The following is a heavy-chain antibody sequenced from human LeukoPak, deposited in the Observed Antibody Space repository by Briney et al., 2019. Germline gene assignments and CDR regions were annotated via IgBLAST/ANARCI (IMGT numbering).Heavy chain of an antibody. D-gene: IGHD1-26*01. J-gene: IGHJ4*02. V-gene: IGHV3-33*01. Sequence: GRSLRLSCAASGFTFSNYAIHWVRQAPGKGLEWVAVIWYDGTNKFYADSVKGRFTISRDNSKNTLYLQMNSLRAEDTAVYYCARGAYSGSYYPNYFDYWGQGTLVAVSS. CDR3: ARGAYSGSYYPNYFDY. CDR1: GFTFSNYA. CDR2: IWYDGTNK.